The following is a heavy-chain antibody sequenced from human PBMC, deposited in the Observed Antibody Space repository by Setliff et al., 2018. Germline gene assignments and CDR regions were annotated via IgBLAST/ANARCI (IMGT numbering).Heavy chain of an antibody. V-gene: IGHV4-34*01. CDR3: ARVLVLEYYYFDP. Sequence: SETLSLTCAVYGESFSSDFWSWIRQTPEKGLEWIGEISPSGNTNYNPSFKSRVTISIDTSKNQFSLKVNSVTAADTAVYFCARVLVLEYYYFDPWGQGTLVTVSS. CDR2: ISPSGNT. D-gene: IGHD1-26*01. J-gene: IGHJ5*02. CDR1: GESFSSDF.